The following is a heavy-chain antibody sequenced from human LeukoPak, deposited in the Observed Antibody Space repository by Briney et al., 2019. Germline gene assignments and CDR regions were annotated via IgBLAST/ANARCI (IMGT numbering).Heavy chain of an antibody. Sequence: GGSLRLSCAASGFTFSSYWMSWVRQAPGKGLGWVANIKQDGSEKYYVDSVKGRFTISRDNAKNSLYLQMNSLRAEDTAVYYCAIKQGGKIAARPPHFDYWGQGTLVTVSS. D-gene: IGHD6-6*01. J-gene: IGHJ4*02. CDR3: AIKQGGKIAARPPHFDY. CDR2: IKQDGSEK. V-gene: IGHV3-7*01. CDR1: GFTFSSYW.